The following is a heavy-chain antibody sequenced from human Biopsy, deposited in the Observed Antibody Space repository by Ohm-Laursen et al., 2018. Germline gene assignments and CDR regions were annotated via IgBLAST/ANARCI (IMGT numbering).Heavy chain of an antibody. CDR2: IVPIFATA. D-gene: IGHD2-2*01. V-gene: IGHV1-69*01. CDR1: GGSFSTYT. CDR3: AREAIGYQLPCDD. J-gene: IGHJ4*02. Sequence: SSVKVSCKASGGSFSTYTISWVRQAPGQGLEWMGGIVPIFATANYAQRFQGRVTITADSPTSTVDMELTSLTSDDTAVYFCAREAIGYQLPCDDWGQGTPVTVSS.